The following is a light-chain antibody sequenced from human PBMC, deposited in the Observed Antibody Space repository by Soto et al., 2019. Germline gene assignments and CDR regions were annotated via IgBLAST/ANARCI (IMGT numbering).Light chain of an antibody. J-gene: IGLJ3*02. Sequence: QSVLTQSSSASASLGSSVNLTCTLSSGHSSYIIAWHQQQPGKVPRYLMKLEGSGSYNKGSGVPDRFSGSSSGADRYLIISNLQFEDEADYYCETWDSNIHWVFGGGTKVTVL. V-gene: IGLV4-60*02. CDR1: SGHSSYI. CDR2: LEGSGSY. CDR3: ETWDSNIHWV.